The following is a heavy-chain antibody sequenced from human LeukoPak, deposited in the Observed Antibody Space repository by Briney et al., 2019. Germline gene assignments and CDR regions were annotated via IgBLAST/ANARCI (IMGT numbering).Heavy chain of an antibody. V-gene: IGHV4-59*11. CDR2: IYYSGSA. Sequence: SETLSLTCTVSGGSISNHYWTWIRRPPGKGLEWIGHIYYSGSATYNPSLRSRVTISVDTSKNQFSLKLSSVTPADTAAYYCARDLGYFGSGSYLGWFDPWGQGTLVTVSS. D-gene: IGHD3-10*01. CDR1: GGSISNHY. J-gene: IGHJ5*02. CDR3: ARDLGYFGSGSYLGWFDP.